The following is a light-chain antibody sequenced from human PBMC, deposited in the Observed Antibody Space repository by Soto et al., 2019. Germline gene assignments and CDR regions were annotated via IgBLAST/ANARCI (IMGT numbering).Light chain of an antibody. CDR1: QSISSY. CDR3: QQSYSTLLT. CDR2: AAS. V-gene: IGKV1-39*01. Sequence: DIQMTQSPSSLSASVGDRVTIACRASQSISSYLNWYQHKPGKAPKLLIYAASSLQSGVPSRFSGNGSGTDFILSISSLQPEDFATYYCQQSYSTLLTFGQGTKMEIK. J-gene: IGKJ1*01.